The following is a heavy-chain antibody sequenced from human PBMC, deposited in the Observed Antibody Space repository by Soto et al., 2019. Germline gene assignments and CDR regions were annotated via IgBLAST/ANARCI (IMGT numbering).Heavy chain of an antibody. V-gene: IGHV3-30*18. J-gene: IGHJ6*02. Sequence: ESGGGVVQPGRSLRLSCAASGLTFSSYGMHWVRQAPGKGLEWVAVISYDGSDTYYADSVKGRFTISRDNSKNTLYLQMNSLRAEDTAVYYCAKDRITMVRGVNYYYGMDVWGQGTTVTVSS. CDR3: AKDRITMVRGVNYYYGMDV. CDR2: ISYDGSDT. CDR1: GLTFSSYG. D-gene: IGHD3-10*01.